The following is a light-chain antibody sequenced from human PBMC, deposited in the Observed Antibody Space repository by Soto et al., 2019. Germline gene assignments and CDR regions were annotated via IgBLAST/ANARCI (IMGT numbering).Light chain of an antibody. CDR2: GAS. CDR3: QHYGSSLSIT. Sequence: ESVLTQSPGSLSLSPGERATLSCRASQSVSSNYLAWYQHKPGQAPRLLIYGASSRATGIPDRFSGSGSGTYFTLTISRLEAEDLAVYYCQHYGSSLSITFGQGTRLEIK. CDR1: QSVSSNY. J-gene: IGKJ5*01. V-gene: IGKV3-20*01.